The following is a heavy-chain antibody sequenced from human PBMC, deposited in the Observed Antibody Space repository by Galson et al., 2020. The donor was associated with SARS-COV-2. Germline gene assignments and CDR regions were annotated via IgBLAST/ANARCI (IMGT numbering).Heavy chain of an antibody. D-gene: IGHD3-9*01. CDR3: ARGNVLRYFDWLFRDYGMDV. CDR1: GGTISSGGYY. Sequence: ASETLSLSCTVSGGTISSGGYYWSWIRQHPGKGLEWIGYIYYSGSTYYNPSRKSRVTISVDTSKNQFSLKLSSVTAADTAVYYCARGNVLRYFDWLFRDYGMDVWGQGTTVTVSS. V-gene: IGHV4-31*03. CDR2: IYYSGST. J-gene: IGHJ6*02.